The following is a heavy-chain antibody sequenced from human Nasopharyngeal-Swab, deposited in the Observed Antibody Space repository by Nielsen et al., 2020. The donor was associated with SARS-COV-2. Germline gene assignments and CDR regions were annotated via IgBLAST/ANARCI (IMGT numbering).Heavy chain of an antibody. CDR2: FDPEDGET. V-gene: IGHV1-24*01. CDR3: ARDLHSWPGKYYYYYYMDV. CDR1: GYTLTELS. J-gene: IGHJ6*03. D-gene: IGHD6-13*01. Sequence: ASVKVSCKVSGYTLTELSMHWVRQAPGKGLERMGGFDPEDGETIYAQKFQGRVTMTRDTSTSTVYMELSSLRSEDTAVYYCARDLHSWPGKYYYYYYMDVWGKGTTVTVSS.